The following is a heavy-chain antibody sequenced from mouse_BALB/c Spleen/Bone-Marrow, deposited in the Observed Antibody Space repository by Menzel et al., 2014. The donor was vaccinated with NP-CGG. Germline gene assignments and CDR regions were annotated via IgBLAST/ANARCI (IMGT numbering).Heavy chain of an antibody. CDR2: IDPSDSYI. Sequence: QVQLQQSGAEFAKPGASVRLSCKASGYTFTRFYIHWVKQRPGQDLEWIGEIDPSDSYINYNQKFKGKATLTVDKSSSTAYMQLSSLTSEDSALYYCARWGDLDYWGQGTTLTVSS. J-gene: IGHJ2*01. CDR3: ARWGDLDY. V-gene: IGHV1-69*02. CDR1: GYTFTRFY.